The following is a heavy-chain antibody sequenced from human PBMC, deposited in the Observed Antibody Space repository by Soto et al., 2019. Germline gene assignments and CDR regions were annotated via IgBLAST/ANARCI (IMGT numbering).Heavy chain of an antibody. D-gene: IGHD3-10*01. CDR2: IYSGGST. Sequence: GGSLRLSCAASGFTVSSNYMSWVRQAPGKGLEWVSVIYSGGSTYYADSVKGRFTISRDNSKNTLYLQMNSLRAEDTAVYYCAKATLVRGVIFDYWGQGTLVTVSS. J-gene: IGHJ4*02. V-gene: IGHV3-66*01. CDR1: GFTVSSNY. CDR3: AKATLVRGVIFDY.